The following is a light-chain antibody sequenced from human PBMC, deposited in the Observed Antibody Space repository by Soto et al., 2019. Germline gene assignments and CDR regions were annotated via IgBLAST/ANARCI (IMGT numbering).Light chain of an antibody. CDR1: KLGDKY. CDR2: QDS. CDR3: QAWDSSTANVV. J-gene: IGLJ2*01. V-gene: IGLV3-1*01. Sequence: SYELTQPPSVSVSPGQTASITCSGEKLGDKYARWYQQKPGQSPVLVICQDSKRTSGIPERFSGSNSGNTATLTISGTQAMDEADYYCQAWDSSTANVVFGGGTKLTVL.